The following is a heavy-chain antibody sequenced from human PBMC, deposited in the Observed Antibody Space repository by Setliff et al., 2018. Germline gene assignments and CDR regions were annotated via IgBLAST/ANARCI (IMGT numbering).Heavy chain of an antibody. CDR2: INTNTGNP. Sequence: ASVKVSCKASGYTFRSYAMNWVRQAPGQRLEWMGWINTNTGNPSYAQDFTGRLVSSLDTSVSTAYLQISSLKAEDSAVYYCARASRFGTTVWKGDYYMDVWGKGTTVTVSS. CDR3: ARASRFGTTVWKGDYYMDV. CDR1: GYTFRSYA. J-gene: IGHJ6*03. D-gene: IGHD4-4*01. V-gene: IGHV7-4-1*02.